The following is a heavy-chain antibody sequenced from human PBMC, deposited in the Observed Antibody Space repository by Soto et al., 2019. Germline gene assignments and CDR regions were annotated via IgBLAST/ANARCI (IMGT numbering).Heavy chain of an antibody. CDR1: GFTFNTHG. J-gene: IGHJ4*02. CDR3: AKRGHCSGGACYSFHFDA. D-gene: IGHD2-15*01. CDR2: ISSDASLE. Sequence: GGSLRLSCAAYGFTFNTHGMHWVRQAPGKGLEWVALISSDASLESFADSVKGRFTISRDNSRDTLSLQMNNLRAEDTAVYYCAKRGHCSGGACYSFHFDAWGRGTLVTVSS. V-gene: IGHV3-30*18.